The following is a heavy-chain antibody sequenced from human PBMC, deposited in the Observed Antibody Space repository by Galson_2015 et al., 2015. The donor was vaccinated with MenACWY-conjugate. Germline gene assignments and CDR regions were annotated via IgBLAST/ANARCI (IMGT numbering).Heavy chain of an antibody. V-gene: IGHV4-39*07. CDR1: GGSISSSSHY. Sequence: LTCSVSGGSISSSSHYWAWIRQPPGKGLEWIGDIYYTENTYYNPSLLSRVTLSADTSKNQISLRVRSVTAGDTAIYFCARRSIGDAFDIWGQGTLVTVSS. CDR2: IYYTENT. CDR3: ARRSIGDAFDI. D-gene: IGHD1-26*01. J-gene: IGHJ3*02.